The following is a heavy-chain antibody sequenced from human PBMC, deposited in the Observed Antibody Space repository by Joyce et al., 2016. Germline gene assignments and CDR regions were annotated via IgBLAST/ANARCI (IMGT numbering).Heavy chain of an antibody. CDR3: ARASRGFYGDPFFDY. J-gene: IGHJ4*02. V-gene: IGHV3-48*01. D-gene: IGHD4-17*01. CDR2: ISDSSDTI. CDR1: GFTLSSYS. Sequence: EVQLVESGGGLVQPGGSLRLSCAASGFTLSSYSMNWVRQTPGKGLEWISYISDSSDTIYYADSGKGRFTVSRDNAKKSLYLQMNSLKAEDTAVYYCARASRGFYGDPFFDYWGQGSLVTVSS.